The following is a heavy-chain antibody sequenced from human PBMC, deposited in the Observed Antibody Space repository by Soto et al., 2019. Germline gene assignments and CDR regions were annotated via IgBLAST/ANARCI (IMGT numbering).Heavy chain of an antibody. CDR2: INHSGST. V-gene: IGHV4-34*01. Sequence: SETLSLTCAVYGGSFSGYYWSWIRQPPGKGLEWIGEINHSGSTNYNPSLKSRVTISVDTSKNQFSLKLSSVTAADTAVYYCARRYGYSSSWYWFDPWGQGTLVTVSS. CDR1: GGSFSGYY. D-gene: IGHD6-13*01. CDR3: ARRYGYSSSWYWFDP. J-gene: IGHJ5*02.